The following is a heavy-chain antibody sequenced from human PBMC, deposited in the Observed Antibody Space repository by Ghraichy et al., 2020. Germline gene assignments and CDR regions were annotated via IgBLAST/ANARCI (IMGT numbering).Heavy chain of an antibody. CDR1: GGSINTYY. CDR2: IYYNGNT. V-gene: IGHV4-59*01. CDR3: ARFTGYDILTGYQTNRYFDL. D-gene: IGHD3-9*01. Sequence: SQTLSLTCTISGGSINTYYWNWIRQSPGNELEWIGYIYYNGNTNYNPSLRSRVTIAVDTSKNQFSLNLRSVTAADTAVYYCARFTGYDILTGYQTNRYFDLWGRGTLVTVSS. J-gene: IGHJ2*01.